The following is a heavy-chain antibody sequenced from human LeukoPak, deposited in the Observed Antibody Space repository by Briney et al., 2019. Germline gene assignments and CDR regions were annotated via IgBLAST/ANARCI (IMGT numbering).Heavy chain of an antibody. CDR2: INHRGST. D-gene: IGHD3-16*02. Sequence: PSETLSLTCAVYGGSFSGYYWSWIRQPPGKGLEWIGEINHRGSTNYNPSLKSRVTISVDTSKNQFSLKLSSVTAADTAVYYCAREAGYYDYVWGSYRSPYFDYWGQGTLVTVSS. CDR3: AREAGYYDYVWGSYRSPYFDY. V-gene: IGHV4-34*01. J-gene: IGHJ4*02. CDR1: GGSFSGYY.